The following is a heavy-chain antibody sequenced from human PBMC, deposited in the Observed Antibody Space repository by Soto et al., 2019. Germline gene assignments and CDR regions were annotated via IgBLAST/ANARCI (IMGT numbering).Heavy chain of an antibody. Sequence: QITLKESGPTLVKPTQTLTLTCTFSGFSLTTRGVGVVWIRQPPGKALEWLALIYWDDDKRYSPSLKSRLTITKDTSKDQLVLTSTHMDPVDTATYYRAHVPRPGQLLYSYYYHMGVWGTGATVAV. CDR3: AHVPRPGQLLYSYYYHMGV. J-gene: IGHJ6*03. V-gene: IGHV2-5*02. CDR2: IYWDDDK. CDR1: GFSLTTRGVG. D-gene: IGHD1-1*01.